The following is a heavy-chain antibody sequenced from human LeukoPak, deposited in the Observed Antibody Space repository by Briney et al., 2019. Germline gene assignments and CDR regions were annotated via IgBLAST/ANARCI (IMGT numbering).Heavy chain of an antibody. J-gene: IGHJ5*02. CDR2: ISGNGDST. CDR1: GFTLDDYA. D-gene: IGHD1-26*01. CDR3: AKGVRSGTYYNCFDP. Sequence: PGGSLRLSCVASGFTLDDYAIHWVRQAPGKGLEWISLISGNGDSTYYADSVKGRFTISRDNSKNSLYLQMSSLRAEDTALYYCAKGVRSGTYYNCFDPWGQGTLVTVSP. V-gene: IGHV3-43*02.